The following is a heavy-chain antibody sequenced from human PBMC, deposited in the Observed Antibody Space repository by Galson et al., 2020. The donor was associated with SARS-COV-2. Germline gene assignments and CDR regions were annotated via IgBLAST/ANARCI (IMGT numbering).Heavy chain of an antibody. CDR1: GFTFSSYA. Sequence: GGSLRLSCAASGFTFSSYAMTWVRQAPGKGLEWVSVISGSGGTTYYADSVKGRFTISRDNSKNMLSLQMNSLRAEDTAVYYCAKGGSGWDIDYWGQGTLVTVSS. CDR2: ISGSGGTT. V-gene: IGHV3-23*01. D-gene: IGHD6-19*01. J-gene: IGHJ4*02. CDR3: AKGGSGWDIDY.